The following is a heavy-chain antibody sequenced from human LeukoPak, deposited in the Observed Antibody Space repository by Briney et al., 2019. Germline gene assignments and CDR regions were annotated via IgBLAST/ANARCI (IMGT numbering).Heavy chain of an antibody. J-gene: IGHJ3*02. CDR1: GGSISSYY. CDR3: ARVLLYGNAFDI. CDR2: IYYSGST. V-gene: IGHV4-59*01. Sequence: SETLSLTCTVSGGSISSYYWSWIRQPPGKGLEWIGYIYYSGSTNYNPSLKSRVTISVDTSKNQFSLKLSSVTAADTAVYYCARVLLYGNAFDIWGQGTMVTVSS. D-gene: IGHD1-26*01.